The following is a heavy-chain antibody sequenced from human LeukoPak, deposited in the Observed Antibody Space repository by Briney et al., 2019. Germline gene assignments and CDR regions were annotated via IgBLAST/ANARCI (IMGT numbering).Heavy chain of an antibody. V-gene: IGHV4-34*01. CDR3: ARGSRIYDFWSGYHERPPYYYYGMDV. J-gene: IGHJ6*02. Sequence: SETLSLTCAVYGGSLSGYYWSWIRQPPGKGLEWIGEINHSGSTNYNPSLKSRVTISVDTSKNQFSLKLSSVTAADTAVYYCARGSRIYDFWSGYHERPPYYYYGMDVWGQGTTVTVSS. CDR1: GGSLSGYY. CDR2: INHSGST. D-gene: IGHD3-3*01.